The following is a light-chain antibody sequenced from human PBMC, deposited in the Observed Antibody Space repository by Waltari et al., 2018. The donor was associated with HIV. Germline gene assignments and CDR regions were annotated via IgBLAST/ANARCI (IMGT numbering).Light chain of an antibody. V-gene: IGLV2-14*03. Sequence: SGLTQPASVSGSPGQSITISCIGTSVDTPYNNFVSWYQQLPGKAPSLILYDVNKRPSGVSSRFSGSKSGNTASLTISALQVEDEGDYYCTSYYSDFTVLFGGGTAVTVL. CDR1: SVDTPYNNF. CDR2: DVN. CDR3: TSYYSDFTVL. J-gene: IGLJ2*01.